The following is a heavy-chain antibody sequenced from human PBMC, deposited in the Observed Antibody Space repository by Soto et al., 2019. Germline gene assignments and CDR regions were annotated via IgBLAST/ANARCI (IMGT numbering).Heavy chain of an antibody. J-gene: IGHJ6*02. CDR3: ASDIVVVVAATPVYYYYYGMDV. CDR1: GGTFSSYA. D-gene: IGHD2-15*01. Sequence: ASVKVSCKASGGTFSSYAISWVRQAPGQGLEWMRGTIPIFGTANYAQKFQGRVTITADESTSTAYMELSSLRSEDTAVYYCASDIVVVVAATPVYYYYYGMDVWGQGTTVTVSS. V-gene: IGHV1-69*13. CDR2: TIPIFGTA.